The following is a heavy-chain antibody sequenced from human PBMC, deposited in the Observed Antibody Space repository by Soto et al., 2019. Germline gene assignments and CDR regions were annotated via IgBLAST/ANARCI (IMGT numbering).Heavy chain of an antibody. CDR2: ISGSGGST. V-gene: IGHV3-23*01. D-gene: IGHD2-15*01. CDR3: AKDRWGVVVVVSDAFEI. CDR1: GFTFSSYA. J-gene: IGHJ3*02. Sequence: PGGSLRLSCAASGFTFSSYAMSWVRQAPGKGLEWVSAISGSGGSTYYADSVKGRFTISRDNSKNTLYLQMNSLRAEDTAVYYCAKDRWGVVVVVSDAFEIWGQGILVTV.